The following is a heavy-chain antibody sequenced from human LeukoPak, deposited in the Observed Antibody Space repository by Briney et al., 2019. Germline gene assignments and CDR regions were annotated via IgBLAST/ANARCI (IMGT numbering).Heavy chain of an antibody. J-gene: IGHJ6*02. CDR1: GYTFTSYG. CDR3: AREVVGATTHYYYGMDV. CDR2: ISAYNGNT. D-gene: IGHD1-26*01. Sequence: ASVKVSCKASGYTFTSYGISWVRQAPGQGLEWMGWISAYNGNTNYAQKLQGRVTMTTDTSTSTAYMELRGLRSDDTAVYYCAREVVGATTHYYYGMDVWGQGTTVTVSS. V-gene: IGHV1-18*01.